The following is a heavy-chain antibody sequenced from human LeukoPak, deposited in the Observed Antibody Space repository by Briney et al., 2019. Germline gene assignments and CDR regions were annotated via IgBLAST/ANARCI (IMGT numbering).Heavy chain of an antibody. V-gene: IGHV3-74*01. CDR2: INSDGSWT. CDR1: GNYW. J-gene: IGHJ4*02. CDR3: VSFYAPY. D-gene: IGHD2-2*01. Sequence: GGSLRLSCAASGNYWMHWVRQAPGKGLVWVSHINSDGSWTSYADSVKGRFTISKDNAKNTVYLQMNNLRAEDTAVYYCVSFYAPYWGRGTLVTVSS.